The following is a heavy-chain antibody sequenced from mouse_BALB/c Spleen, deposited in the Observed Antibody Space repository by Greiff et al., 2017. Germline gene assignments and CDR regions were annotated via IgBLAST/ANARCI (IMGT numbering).Heavy chain of an antibody. CDR2: INPSTGYT. J-gene: IGHJ2*01. D-gene: IGHD1-2*01. CDR3: APYGYVFTY. CDR1: GYTFTSYW. Sequence: VQLQQSGAELAKPGASVKMSCKASGYTFTSYWMHWVKQRPGQGLEWIGYINPSTGYTEYNQKFKDKATLTADKSSSTAYMQLSSLTSEDSAVYYCAPYGYVFTYWGQGTTLTVSS. V-gene: IGHV1-7*01.